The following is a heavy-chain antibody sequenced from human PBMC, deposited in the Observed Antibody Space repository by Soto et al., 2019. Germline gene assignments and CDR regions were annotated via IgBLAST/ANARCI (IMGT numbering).Heavy chain of an antibody. Sequence: PSETLSLTCTVSGGSISSSSYYWGWIRQPPGKGLEWIGSIYYSGSTYYNPSLKSRVTISVDTSKNKFSLKLSFVIDVDTAVYYGASLGGSVWYIDYWGQGTLVTVSS. D-gene: IGHD6-19*01. CDR2: IYYSGST. CDR1: GGSISSSSYY. V-gene: IGHV4-39*01. J-gene: IGHJ4*02. CDR3: ASLGGSVWYIDY.